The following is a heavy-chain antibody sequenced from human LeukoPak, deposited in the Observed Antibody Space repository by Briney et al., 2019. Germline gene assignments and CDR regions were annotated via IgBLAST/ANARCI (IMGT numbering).Heavy chain of an antibody. Sequence: GGSLRLSCAVSGFTLTNHGVSWVRQAPGKGLEWVSIITGTGGKYYGDSVKGRFVLSRDNSKNTVYMQMSSLRAEDTATYYCAKDYCRDGNCPFPFLDSWGQGTQVTVSS. CDR1: GFTLTNHG. J-gene: IGHJ4*02. CDR3: AKDYCRDGNCPFPFLDS. V-gene: IGHV3-23*01. D-gene: IGHD2-15*01. CDR2: ITGTGGK.